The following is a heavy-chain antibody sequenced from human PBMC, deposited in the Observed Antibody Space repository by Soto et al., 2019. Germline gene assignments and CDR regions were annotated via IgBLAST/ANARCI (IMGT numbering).Heavy chain of an antibody. Sequence: KTSETLSLTCTVSGGSISSGGYYWSWIRQHPGKGLEWIGYIYYSGSTYYNPSLKSRVTISVDTSKNQFSLKLSSVTAADTAVYYCAREKPSYYGMDAWGQGTTVTVYS. V-gene: IGHV4-31*03. CDR1: GGSISSGGYY. J-gene: IGHJ6*02. CDR2: IYYSGST. CDR3: AREKPSYYGMDA.